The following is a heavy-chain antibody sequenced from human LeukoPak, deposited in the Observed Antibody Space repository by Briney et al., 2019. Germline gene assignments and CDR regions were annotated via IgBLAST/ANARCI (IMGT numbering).Heavy chain of an antibody. Sequence: GGSLRLSCAASGFPFSSYAMGWVRQAPRKGLEWVSAITASSGGTYYADSVEGRFTISRDNSKNTLYLQINSLRAEDAAIYYCAKIRFYYDSSFDYWYFDLWGRCTLVTVSS. V-gene: IGHV3-23*01. D-gene: IGHD3-22*01. J-gene: IGHJ2*01. CDR1: GFPFSSYA. CDR3: AKIRFYYDSSFDYWYFDL. CDR2: ITASSGGT.